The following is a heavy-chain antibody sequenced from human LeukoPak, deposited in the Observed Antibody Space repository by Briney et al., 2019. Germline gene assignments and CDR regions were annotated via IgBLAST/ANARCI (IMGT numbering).Heavy chain of an antibody. CDR1: GYIFTDYA. CDR2: MNAANCKT. Sequence: ASVTVSCKPSGYIFTDYAIHWLRQAPGQRPEWMGWMNAANCKTKYPQNFQGRITLIRDTSAATAYMERSSLGHDEMSVYSSSRGRGTSGSNRDFYFYYYMDVWGKGTTVTVSS. V-gene: IGHV1-3*01. D-gene: IGHD2-15*01. CDR3: SRGRGTSGSNRDFYFYYYMDV. J-gene: IGHJ6*03.